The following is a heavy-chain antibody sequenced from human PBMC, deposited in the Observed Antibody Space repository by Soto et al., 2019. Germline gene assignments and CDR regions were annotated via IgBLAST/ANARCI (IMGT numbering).Heavy chain of an antibody. CDR1: GFTFSNDW. J-gene: IGHJ4*02. V-gene: IGHV3-74*01. Sequence: EVQLVESGGGLVQPGGTLRLSCAASGFTFSNDWMHWVRQAAGKGLVWVSRINMDGSSTNYANSAKGRFTISSDNAKNELYLPMIGLRVDDTAICFCVRRTRGVYGNDYWGAGALVTLAS. CDR2: INMDGSST. CDR3: VRRTRGVYGNDY. D-gene: IGHD2-8*02.